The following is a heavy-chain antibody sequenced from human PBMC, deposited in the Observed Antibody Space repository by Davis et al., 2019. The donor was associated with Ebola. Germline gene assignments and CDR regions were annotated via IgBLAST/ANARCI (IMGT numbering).Heavy chain of an antibody. CDR2: ISYDGSNK. CDR1: GFTFSSYA. Sequence: GGSLRLSCAASGFTFSSYAMHWVRQAPGKGLEWVAVISYDGSNKYYADSVKGRFTISRDNSKNTLYLQMNSLRAEDTAVYYCARDLRYCSGGSCYYYGMDVWGKGTTVTVSS. V-gene: IGHV3-30-3*01. CDR3: ARDLRYCSGGSCYYYGMDV. D-gene: IGHD2-15*01. J-gene: IGHJ6*04.